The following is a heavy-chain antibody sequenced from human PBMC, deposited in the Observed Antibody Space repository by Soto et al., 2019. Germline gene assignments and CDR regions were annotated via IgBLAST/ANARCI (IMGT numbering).Heavy chain of an antibody. CDR1: GGSISSYY. CDR2: IYYSGST. Sequence: SETLSLTCTVSGGSISSYYWSWIRQPPGKGLEWIGYIYYSGSTNYNPSLKSRVTISVDTSKNQFSLKLSSVTAADTAVYYCARQYYYGSGSYLYYFDYWGQGTLVTVSS. V-gene: IGHV4-59*08. D-gene: IGHD3-10*01. J-gene: IGHJ4*02. CDR3: ARQYYYGSGSYLYYFDY.